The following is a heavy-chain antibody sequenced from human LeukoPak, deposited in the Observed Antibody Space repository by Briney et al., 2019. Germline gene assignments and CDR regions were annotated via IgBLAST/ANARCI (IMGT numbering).Heavy chain of an antibody. Sequence: NTGESLKISCKGSGYSFTSYWIGWVRQMPGEGLEWRGIIYPGDSDTRYSPSFQGQVTISADKSISTAYLQWSSLKASDTAMYYCARLEAYYDSSGYSNWFDPWGEGTLVTVSS. CDR2: IYPGDSDT. D-gene: IGHD3-22*01. CDR3: ARLEAYYDSSGYSNWFDP. V-gene: IGHV5-51*01. J-gene: IGHJ5*02. CDR1: GYSFTSYW.